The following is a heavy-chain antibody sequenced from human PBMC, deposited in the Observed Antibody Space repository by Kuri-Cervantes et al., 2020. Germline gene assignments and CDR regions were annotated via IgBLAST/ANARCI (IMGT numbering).Heavy chain of an antibody. D-gene: IGHD2-15*01. V-gene: IGHV3-74*01. Sequence: GGSLRLSCAASGFTFSTYWMFWVRQAPGKGLLWVSRINPDGGITNYADSAKGRFTISRDNAKNTLYLQINSLRDEDTAVYYCARIPRPYCSGGSCHGGVPDYWGQGTLVTVSS. CDR1: GFTFSTYW. J-gene: IGHJ4*02. CDR3: ARIPRPYCSGGSCHGGVPDY. CDR2: INPDGGIT.